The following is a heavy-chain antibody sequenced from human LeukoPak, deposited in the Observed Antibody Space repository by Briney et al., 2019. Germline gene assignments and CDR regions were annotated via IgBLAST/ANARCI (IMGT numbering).Heavy chain of an antibody. Sequence: GGSLRLSCAASGFTFSSYEMNWVRQAPGKGLEWVSYISSSGSTIYYADSVKGRFTISRDNAKNSLYLQMNSLRAEDTAVYYCARDLEFTGGYSYGGFDPWGQGTLVTVSS. D-gene: IGHD5-18*01. CDR1: GFTFSSYE. CDR3: ARDLEFTGGYSYGGFDP. J-gene: IGHJ5*02. V-gene: IGHV3-48*03. CDR2: ISSSGSTI.